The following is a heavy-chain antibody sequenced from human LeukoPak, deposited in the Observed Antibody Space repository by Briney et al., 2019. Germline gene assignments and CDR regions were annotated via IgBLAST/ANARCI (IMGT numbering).Heavy chain of an antibody. V-gene: IGHV1-2*06. CDR3: ATDLGYYYYGMDV. CDR1: GYTFTGYY. Sequence: ASVKVSCKASGYTFTGYYMHWVRQAPGQGLEWMGRINPNSGGTNYAQKFQGRVTMTRDTSISTAYMELSRLRSDDTAVYYCATDLGYYYYGMDVWGQETTVTVSS. CDR2: INPNSGGT. J-gene: IGHJ6*02.